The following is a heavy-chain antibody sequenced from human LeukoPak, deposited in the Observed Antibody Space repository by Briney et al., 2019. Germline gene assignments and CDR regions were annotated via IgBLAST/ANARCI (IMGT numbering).Heavy chain of an antibody. CDR3: ARQKGGGYSYGDDAFDI. J-gene: IGHJ3*02. CDR2: IYPGDSDT. D-gene: IGHD5-18*01. CDR1: GYSVTSYW. V-gene: IGHV5-51*01. Sequence: GESVKISCKGSGYSVTSYWIGWVRQMPGKGLEGMVVIYPGDSDTRYRPSVQVQFTVSPDKSTTTADLQWSSLKASDTATYYCARQKGGGYSYGDDAFDIWGQGTMVTVSS.